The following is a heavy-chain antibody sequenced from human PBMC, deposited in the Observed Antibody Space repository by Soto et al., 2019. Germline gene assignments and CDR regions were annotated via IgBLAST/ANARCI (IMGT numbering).Heavy chain of an antibody. CDR3: ARSIVVVTALAY. CDR2: INAGNGNT. Sequence: QVQLVQSGAEEKKPGASVKVSCKASGYTFTSYAMHWVRQAPGQRLEWMGWINAGNGNTKYSQKFQGRVTITRDTSASTAYMELSSLISEDTAVYYCARSIVVVTALAYWGQGTLVTVSS. V-gene: IGHV1-3*05. J-gene: IGHJ4*02. CDR1: GYTFTSYA. D-gene: IGHD2-21*02.